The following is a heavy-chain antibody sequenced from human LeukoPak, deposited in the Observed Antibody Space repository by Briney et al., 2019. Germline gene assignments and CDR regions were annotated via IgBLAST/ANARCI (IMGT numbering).Heavy chain of an antibody. CDR3: ARDSGSYPHWFAP. CDR1: GGSISSYF. D-gene: IGHD1-26*01. CDR2: IFYSGIT. Sequence: PSETLSLTCTVSGGSISSYFWNWIRQPPGQGLEWIGFIFYSGITNYNPSLKSRVTISVDTSKKQFSLKLTSVTAADTAVYYCARDSGSYPHWFAPWGQGILVTVSS. V-gene: IGHV4-59*01. J-gene: IGHJ5*02.